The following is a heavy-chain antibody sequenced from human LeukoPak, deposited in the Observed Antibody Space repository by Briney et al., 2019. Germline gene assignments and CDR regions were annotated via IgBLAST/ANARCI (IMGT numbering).Heavy chain of an antibody. CDR2: NIGSGGTT. D-gene: IGHD5-18*01. CDR1: GFTIGNRA. J-gene: IGHJ4*02. Sequence: GGSLRLSCAASGFTIGNRAMGWFRQASGKGLKWVSLNIGSGGTTYYAGSVKGRFTVFRDISRNTLHLQMNNLRAEDTALYYCARRGYNYGQFDLWGPGTLVTVSS. CDR3: ARRGYNYGQFDL. V-gene: IGHV3-23*01.